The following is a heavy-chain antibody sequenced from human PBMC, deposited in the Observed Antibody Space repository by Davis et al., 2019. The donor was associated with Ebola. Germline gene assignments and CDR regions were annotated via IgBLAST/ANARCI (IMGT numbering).Heavy chain of an antibody. CDR1: GFTFSSYA. CDR3: AKDKNYDFWSGYPHDAFDI. V-gene: IGHV3-23*01. Sequence: GESLKISCAASGFTFSSYAMSWVRQAPGKGLEWVSAISGSGGSTYYADSVKGRFTISRDNSKNTLYLQMNSLRAGDTAIYYCAKDKNYDFWSGYPHDAFDIWGQGTMVTVSP. CDR2: ISGSGGST. J-gene: IGHJ3*02. D-gene: IGHD3-3*01.